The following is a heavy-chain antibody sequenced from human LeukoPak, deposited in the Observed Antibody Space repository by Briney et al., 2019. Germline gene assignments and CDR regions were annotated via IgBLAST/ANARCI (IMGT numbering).Heavy chain of an antibody. D-gene: IGHD5/OR15-5a*01. CDR2: ISSSSSYI. V-gene: IGHV3-21*01. CDR1: GFTFSSYS. Sequence: GGSLRLSCAASGFTFSSYSMNWVRQAPGKGLEWVSSISSSSSYIYYADSVKGRFTISRDNAKNSLYLQMNSLRAEDTAVYYCARGVLRLRWFDPWGQGTLVTVSS. CDR3: ARGVLRLRWFDP. J-gene: IGHJ5*02.